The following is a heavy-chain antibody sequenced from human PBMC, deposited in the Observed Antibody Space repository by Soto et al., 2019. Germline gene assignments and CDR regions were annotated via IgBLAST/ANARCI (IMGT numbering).Heavy chain of an antibody. CDR1: GGSIRSNNW. CDR2: IFQSGST. CDR3: ARLRYYYDSSGLFDY. D-gene: IGHD3-22*01. J-gene: IGHJ4*02. Sequence: SETLSLTCAVSGGSIRSNNWWSWVRQPPGKGLEWIGEIFQSGSTNYNPSLKTRVTISVDKSKNQFSLKLSSVTAADTAVYYCARLRYYYDSSGLFDYWGQGTLVTVSS. V-gene: IGHV4-4*02.